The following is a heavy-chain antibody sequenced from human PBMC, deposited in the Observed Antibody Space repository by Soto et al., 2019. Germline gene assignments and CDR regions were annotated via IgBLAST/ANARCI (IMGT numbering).Heavy chain of an antibody. Sequence: QVQMVQSGAEVKKPGASVKVSCKASGYTFTSYGISWVRQAPGQGLEWMGWISAYNGNTNYAQKLQGRVTMTTDTSTSRAYMELRSLRSDDTAVYYCARDLLDIVVVPAAAYYYYYGMDVWGQGTTVTVSS. J-gene: IGHJ6*02. V-gene: IGHV1-18*04. D-gene: IGHD2-2*03. CDR2: ISAYNGNT. CDR3: ARDLLDIVVVPAAAYYYYYGMDV. CDR1: GYTFTSYG.